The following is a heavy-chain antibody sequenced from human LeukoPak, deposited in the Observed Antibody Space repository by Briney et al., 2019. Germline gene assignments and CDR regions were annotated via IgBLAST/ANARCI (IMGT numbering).Heavy chain of an antibody. Sequence: SVKVSCKASGGTFSSYAISWLRQAPGQGLEWMGGIIPIFGTANYAQKFQGRVTITTDESTSTAYMELSSLRSEDTAVYYCAREAVWYYDSRGYSSFDYWGQGTLVTVSS. CDR2: IIPIFGTA. V-gene: IGHV1-69*05. CDR1: GGTFSSYA. J-gene: IGHJ4*02. CDR3: AREAVWYYDSRGYSSFDY. D-gene: IGHD3-22*01.